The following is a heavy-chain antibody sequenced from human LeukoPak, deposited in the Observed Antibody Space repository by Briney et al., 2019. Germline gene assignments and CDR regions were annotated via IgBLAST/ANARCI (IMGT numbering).Heavy chain of an antibody. CDR3: ATAGYCSSTSCYDWFDP. Sequence: ASVKVSCKASGYTFTGYYMHWVRQAPGQGLEWMGWINPNSGGTNYAQKFQGRVTMTRDTSISTAYMELSRLRSDDTAVYYCATAGYCSSTSCYDWFDPWGQGTLVTVSS. D-gene: IGHD2-2*01. V-gene: IGHV1-2*02. CDR2: INPNSGGT. J-gene: IGHJ5*02. CDR1: GYTFTGYY.